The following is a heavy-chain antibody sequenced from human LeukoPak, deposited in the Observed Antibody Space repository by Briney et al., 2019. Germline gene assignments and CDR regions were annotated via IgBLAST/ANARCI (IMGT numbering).Heavy chain of an antibody. CDR1: GGSIRTYH. V-gene: IGHV4-59*01. Sequence: PSETLSLTCTVSGGSIRTYHWSWIRQPPGEGLEWIGYIHYSGSTKYNPSLKSRVTISLDTSKTQLSLRLTSVTAADTAVYYCAREGSGSYYNWFDPWGQGTLVTVSS. J-gene: IGHJ5*02. CDR3: AREGSGSYYNWFDP. CDR2: IHYSGST. D-gene: IGHD3-10*01.